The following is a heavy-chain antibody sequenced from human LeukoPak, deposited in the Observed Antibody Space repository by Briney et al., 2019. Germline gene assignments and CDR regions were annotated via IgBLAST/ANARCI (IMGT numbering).Heavy chain of an antibody. Sequence: GGSLRLSCAASGFTVSSFGMSWVRQAPGKGLEWVSAISGGAYCTYYADSVKGRFTISRDNSKNTLYLQMNSLRAEDTAVYYCAKDSPVLTYWGQGTLVTVSS. CDR3: AKDSPVLTY. CDR2: ISGGAYCT. J-gene: IGHJ4*02. CDR1: GFTVSSFG. V-gene: IGHV3-23*01.